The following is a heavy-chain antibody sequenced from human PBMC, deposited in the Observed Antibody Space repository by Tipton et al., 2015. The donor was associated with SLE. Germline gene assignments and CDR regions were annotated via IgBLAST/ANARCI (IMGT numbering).Heavy chain of an antibody. CDR2: IYYSGST. D-gene: IGHD6-19*01. CDR3: ASQVAGYNWFDP. Sequence: TLSLTCTVSGGSISSYYWSWIRQPPGKGLEWIGYIYYSGSTNYNPSLKSRVTISVDTSKNQFSLKLSSVTAADTAVYYCASQVAGYNWFDPWGQGTLVTVSS. J-gene: IGHJ5*02. CDR1: GGSISSYY. V-gene: IGHV4-59*01.